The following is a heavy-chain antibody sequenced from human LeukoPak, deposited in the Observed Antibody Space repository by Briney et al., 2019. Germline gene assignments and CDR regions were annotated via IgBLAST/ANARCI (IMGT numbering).Heavy chain of an antibody. J-gene: IGHJ4*02. CDR3: ARLNWNYADY. D-gene: IGHD3-3*01. CDR2: IKEDGSEK. CDR1: GFTFSHHW. V-gene: IGHV3-7*01. Sequence: GGSLRLSCTASGFTFSHHWMTWVRQAPEKGREWVANIKEDGSEKDYVDSVKGRFTISRDNGKNSLYLQMNSLRGEDTAVYYCARLNWNYADYWGQGTLVTVSS.